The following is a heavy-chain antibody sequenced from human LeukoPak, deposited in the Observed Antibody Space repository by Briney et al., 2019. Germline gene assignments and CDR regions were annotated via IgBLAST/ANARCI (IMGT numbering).Heavy chain of an antibody. CDR1: GYTFTSYD. CDR2: MNPNSGNT. D-gene: IGHD3-16*02. CDR3: HLRLGELSFRDY. V-gene: IGHV1-8*01. Sequence: ASVKVSCKASGYTFTSYDINWVRQATGQGLEWMGWMNPNSGNTGYAQKFQGRVTMTRNTSISTAYMELSSLRSEDTAVYYCHLRLGELSFRDYWGQGTLVTVSS. J-gene: IGHJ4*02.